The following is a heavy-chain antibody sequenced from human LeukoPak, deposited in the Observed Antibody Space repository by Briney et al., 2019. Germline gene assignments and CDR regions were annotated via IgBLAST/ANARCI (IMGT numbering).Heavy chain of an antibody. CDR1: GYTFTSYY. V-gene: IGHV1-46*01. D-gene: IGHD3-22*01. J-gene: IGHJ4*02. CDR3: AREEYYDSSGYYDY. CDR2: ISPGGGST. Sequence: ASVKVSCKASGYTFTSYYIHWVRQAPGRGLEWMGIISPGGGSTTYAQKFQGRVTMTRDTSTSTVYMELSSLRSEDTAVYYCAREEYYDSSGYYDYWGQGTLVTVSS.